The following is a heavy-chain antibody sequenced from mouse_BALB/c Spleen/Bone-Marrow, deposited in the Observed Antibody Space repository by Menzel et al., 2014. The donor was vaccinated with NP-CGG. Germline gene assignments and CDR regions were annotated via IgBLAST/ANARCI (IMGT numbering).Heavy chain of an antibody. CDR3: ARGGRDFSLDY. J-gene: IGHJ4*01. CDR1: GYTFTDKW. D-gene: IGHD2-4*01. V-gene: IGHV1-69*01. Sequence: VQLQQSGAEFVMPGASVKMSCKASGYTFTDKWMHWVKQRPGQGLEWIGAIDTSDSYINYNQKFKGKASLTVDASSSTAYMHLSSLTSDDSAVYYCARGGRDFSLDYWGQGTSVIVSS. CDR2: IDTSDSYI.